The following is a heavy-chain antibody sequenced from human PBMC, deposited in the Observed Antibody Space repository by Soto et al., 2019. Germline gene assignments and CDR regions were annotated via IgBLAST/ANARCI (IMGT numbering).Heavy chain of an antibody. V-gene: IGHV3-48*02. D-gene: IGHD3-22*01. Sequence: EVQLVESGGGLVQPGGSLRLSCAASGFTFSSYGMNWVRQAPGKGLEGGSYISSSSTTIYYADSVKGRFTIFRDNAKNSLYLQLNSLRDEDTAVYYCARSPYYYDSSNYYGYWGQGTLVTVSS. CDR2: ISSSSTTI. CDR3: ARSPYYYDSSNYYGY. J-gene: IGHJ4*02. CDR1: GFTFSSYG.